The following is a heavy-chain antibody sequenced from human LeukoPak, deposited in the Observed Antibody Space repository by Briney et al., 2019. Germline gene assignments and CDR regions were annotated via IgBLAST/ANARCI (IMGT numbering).Heavy chain of an antibody. CDR1: GXSLSTYG. Sequence: GGSLRLSCSATGXSLSTYGMHWVRQAPGKGLEYVSAISRSGGGTYYADSVKGRFSISRDNSKNTLYLQMSSLRAEDTAVYYCVKDSGSYFYDCWGQGTLVTVSS. J-gene: IGHJ4*02. CDR2: ISRSGGGT. CDR3: VKDSGSYFYDC. V-gene: IGHV3-64D*06. D-gene: IGHD1-26*01.